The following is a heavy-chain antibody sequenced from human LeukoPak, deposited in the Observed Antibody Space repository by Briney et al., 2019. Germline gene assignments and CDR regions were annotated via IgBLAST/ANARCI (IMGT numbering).Heavy chain of an antibody. CDR2: ISSSSSYI. CDR1: GFTFSSYS. Sequence: GGSLRLSCAASGFTFSSYSMNWVRQAPGKGLEWVSSISSSSSYIYYADSVKGRFTISRDNAKDSLYLQMNSLRAEDTAVYYCARVDSSGYYLVGACDIWGQGTMVTVSS. V-gene: IGHV3-21*01. J-gene: IGHJ3*02. D-gene: IGHD3-22*01. CDR3: ARVDSSGYYLVGACDI.